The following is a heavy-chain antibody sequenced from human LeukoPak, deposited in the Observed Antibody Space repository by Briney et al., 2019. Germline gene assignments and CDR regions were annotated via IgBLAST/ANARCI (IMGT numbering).Heavy chain of an antibody. Sequence: GGSLRLSCVASGFTFNFYGMHWVRQAPGKGLEWVAVIWDDGTLKYYSDSVKGRFNISRDNSKKMLYLEMNSLRAEDTALYFCARANQYDGTGHPHASDIWAKGQWCTSLQ. D-gene: IGHD3-22*01. J-gene: IGHJ3*02. V-gene: IGHV3-33*01. CDR2: IWDDGTLK. CDR3: ARANQYDGTGHPHASDI. CDR1: GFTFNFYG.